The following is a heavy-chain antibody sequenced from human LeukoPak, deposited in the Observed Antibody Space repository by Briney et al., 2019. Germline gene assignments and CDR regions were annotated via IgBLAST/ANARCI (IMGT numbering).Heavy chain of an antibody. J-gene: IGHJ6*03. Sequence: GGSLRLSCAASGFAFGNYAMGWVRQAPGKGLEWVSSIDSSGSYTPSADSVKGRFTISRDNSENTVYLQMNSLRAEDTAVYYCAKAPYDNYYYYMGVWGKGTTVTVSS. CDR2: IDSSGSYT. V-gene: IGHV3-23*01. CDR3: AKAPYDNYYYYMGV. D-gene: IGHD5-12*01. CDR1: GFAFGNYA.